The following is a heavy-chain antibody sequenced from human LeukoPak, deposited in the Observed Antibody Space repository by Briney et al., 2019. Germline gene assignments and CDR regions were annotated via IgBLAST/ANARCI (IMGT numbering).Heavy chain of an antibody. CDR1: GFPFNTYT. D-gene: IGHD3-10*01. CDR2: ISSSSGFI. J-gene: IGHJ4*02. Sequence: GGSLRLSCAPSGFPFNTYTINWVRQAPGKGREWVSSISSSSGFIYYADSVKGRFTISRDNAKNSLYLQMNSLRADDTAVYYCARDSGGGGFDYWGQGTLVTVSS. V-gene: IGHV3-21*01. CDR3: ARDSGGGGFDY.